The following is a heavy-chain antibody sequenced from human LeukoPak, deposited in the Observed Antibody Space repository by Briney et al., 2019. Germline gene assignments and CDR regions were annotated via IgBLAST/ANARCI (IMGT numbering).Heavy chain of an antibody. CDR3: ARGRYCSSISCHEPIWFDP. V-gene: IGHV1-8*01. CDR2: MNPNSGNT. Sequence: ASVKVSCKASGYTFTSYDINWVRQATGQGLEWMGWMNPNSGNTGYAQKFQGRVTMTRNTSISTAYMELSSLRSEDTAVYYCARGRYCSSISCHEPIWFDPWGQGTLVTVSS. CDR1: GYTFTSYD. D-gene: IGHD2-2*01. J-gene: IGHJ5*02.